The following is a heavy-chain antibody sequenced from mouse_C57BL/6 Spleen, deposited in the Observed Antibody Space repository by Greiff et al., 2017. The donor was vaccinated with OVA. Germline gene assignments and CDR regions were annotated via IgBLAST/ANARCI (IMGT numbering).Heavy chain of an antibody. CDR2: IDPEDGDT. J-gene: IGHJ3*01. D-gene: IGHD2-1*01. CDR3: TTVYYGISWFAY. V-gene: IGHV14-1*01. Sequence: VQLQQSGAELVRPGASVKLSCTASGFNIKDYYMYWVKQTPEQGLEWIGRIDPEDGDTEYAPKVQGRATMTADTSTNTAYLQLSSLTSEDTAVYYCTTVYYGISWFAYWGQGTLVTVSA. CDR1: GFNIKDYY.